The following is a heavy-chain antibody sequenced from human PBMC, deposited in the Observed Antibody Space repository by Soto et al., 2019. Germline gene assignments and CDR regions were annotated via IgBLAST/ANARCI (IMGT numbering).Heavy chain of an antibody. CDR2: ISYDGSNN. CDR3: VREGWVVGATTAREWGDP. Sequence: QVQLVESGGGVVQPGRSLRLSCAASGFTFSSYAMHWVRQAPGKGLEWVAVISYDGSNNYYADSVKGRFTISRDNSTNRLYLQMNSPRAEDTAVCYCVREGWVVGATTAREWGDPWGQ. D-gene: IGHD1-26*01. CDR1: GFTFSSYA. J-gene: IGHJ5*02. V-gene: IGHV3-30*04.